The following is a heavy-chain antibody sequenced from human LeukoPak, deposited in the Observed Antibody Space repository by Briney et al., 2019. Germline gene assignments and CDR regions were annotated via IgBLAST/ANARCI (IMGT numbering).Heavy chain of an antibody. CDR3: ASSYIVVASNDAFDI. J-gene: IGHJ3*02. CDR2: IYTSGST. V-gene: IGHV4-4*07. Sequence: SETLSLTCIVSGGSISSYYWSWIRQPAGKGLEWIGRIYTSGSTNYNPSLKSRVTMSVDTSKNQFSLKLSSVTAADTAVYYCASSYIVVASNDAFDIWGQGTMVTVSS. D-gene: IGHD2-2*01. CDR1: GGSISSYY.